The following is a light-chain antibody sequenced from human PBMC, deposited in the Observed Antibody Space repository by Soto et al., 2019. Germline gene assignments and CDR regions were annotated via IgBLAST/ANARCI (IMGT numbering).Light chain of an antibody. Sequence: EIVLPQSPGTLPLSPGERATLSCRTSQSVSSNYLAWYQQKPGQAPRILIYAASSRATGIPDRFSGSGSGTDFSLTISRLEPEDFAVYYCQQYDTSPRTFGQGTKVDIK. V-gene: IGKV3-20*01. CDR3: QQYDTSPRT. CDR1: QSVSSNY. CDR2: AAS. J-gene: IGKJ1*01.